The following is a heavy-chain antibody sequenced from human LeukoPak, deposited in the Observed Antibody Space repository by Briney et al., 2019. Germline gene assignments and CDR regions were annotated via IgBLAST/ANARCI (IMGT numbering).Heavy chain of an antibody. CDR2: IKADGSTT. CDR3: AKDRPVVSY. J-gene: IGHJ3*01. CDR1: GFTFVDYG. D-gene: IGHD4-23*01. V-gene: IGHV3-43*02. Sequence: AGSLRLSCAASGFTFVDYGMHWVQQAPGKALEWVSLIKADGSTTYYADSVKGRFTISRDNSKNSLYLQMNSLRTEDTALYYCAKDRPVVSYWGQGTMVTVSS.